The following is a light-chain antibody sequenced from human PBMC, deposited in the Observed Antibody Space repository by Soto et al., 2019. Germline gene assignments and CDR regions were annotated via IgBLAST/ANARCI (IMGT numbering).Light chain of an antibody. CDR3: SAWDDALAAYV. Sequence: QSVLTQPPSASGTPGQRVTISCSGSSSNIGSNTVNWYQQRAGSAPTLLVHSNDQRPFGVPHRFSGSRSGTSASLAVSGLRSEDEADYYCSAWDDALAAYVFGTGTKVTVL. CDR1: SSNIGSNT. V-gene: IGLV1-44*01. CDR2: SND. J-gene: IGLJ1*01.